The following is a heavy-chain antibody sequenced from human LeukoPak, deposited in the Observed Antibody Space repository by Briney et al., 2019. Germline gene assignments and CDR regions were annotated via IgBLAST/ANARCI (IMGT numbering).Heavy chain of an antibody. CDR2: IRSKANSYAT. CDR1: GFIFSNFG. Sequence: GGSLRLSCAASGFIFSNFGMHWVRQASGKGLEWVGRIRSKANSYATAYAASVKGRFTISRDDSKNTAYLQMNSLKTEDTAVYYCTRHVTRREYCSGGSCYTKGYYYYYYMDVWGKGTTVTVSS. V-gene: IGHV3-73*01. D-gene: IGHD2-15*01. J-gene: IGHJ6*03. CDR3: TRHVTRREYCSGGSCYTKGYYYYYYMDV.